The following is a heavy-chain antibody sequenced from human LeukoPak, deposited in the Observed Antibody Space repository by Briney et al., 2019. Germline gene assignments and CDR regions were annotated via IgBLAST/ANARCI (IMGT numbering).Heavy chain of an antibody. D-gene: IGHD3-3*01. V-gene: IGHV1-24*01. CDR2: FDPEDGET. CDR3: ATVRSDFWSGYQPDAFDI. Sequence: ASVKVSCKVSGYTLTELSMHWVRQAPGKGLEWMGGFDPEDGETIYAQKFQGRVTMTEDTSTDTAYMELSSLRSEDTAVYYCATVRSDFWSGYQPDAFDIWGQGTMVTVSS. CDR1: GYTLTELS. J-gene: IGHJ3*02.